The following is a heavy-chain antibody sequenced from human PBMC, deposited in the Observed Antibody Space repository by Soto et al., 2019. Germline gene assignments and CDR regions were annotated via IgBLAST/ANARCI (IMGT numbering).Heavy chain of an antibody. D-gene: IGHD4-17*01. J-gene: IGHJ4*02. V-gene: IGHV3-23*01. CDR2: ISGSGGST. Sequence: GGSLRLSCAASGFTFSSYAMRWVRQAPGKGLEWVSAISGSGGSTYYADSVKGRFTISRDNSKNTLYLQMNSLRAEDTAVYYCAKDVLGDYGPYWGQGTLVTVSS. CDR3: AKDVLGDYGPY. CDR1: GFTFSSYA.